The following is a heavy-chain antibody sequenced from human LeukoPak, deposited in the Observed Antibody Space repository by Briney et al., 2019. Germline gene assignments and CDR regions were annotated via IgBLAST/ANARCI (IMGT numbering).Heavy chain of an antibody. V-gene: IGHV2-5*02. CDR3: AHRTTVTAFDY. CDR1: GFSLTTSGVG. J-gene: IGHJ4*02. D-gene: IGHD4-17*01. CDR2: IFWDGDK. Sequence: SGPTLVNPTQTLTLTCTFSGFSLTTSGVGVGWIRQPPGKALEWLALIFWDGDKRCSPSLKSRLTITKDTSKNQVVLTMTNMDPVDTATYYCAHRTTVTAFDYWGQGTLVTVSS.